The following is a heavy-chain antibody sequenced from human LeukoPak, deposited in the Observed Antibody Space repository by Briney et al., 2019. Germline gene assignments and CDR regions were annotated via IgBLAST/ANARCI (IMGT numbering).Heavy chain of an antibody. J-gene: IGHJ4*02. Sequence: GGSLRLSCAASGFTFSSYSINWVRQAPGKGLEWVSYISSSSSTIYYADSVKGRFTTSRDNSKNTLYLQMNSLRAEDTAVYYCAIALRGYYFDYWGQGTLVTVSS. CDR3: AIALRGYYFDY. CDR2: ISSSSSTI. CDR1: GFTFSSYS. D-gene: IGHD2-21*01. V-gene: IGHV3-48*01.